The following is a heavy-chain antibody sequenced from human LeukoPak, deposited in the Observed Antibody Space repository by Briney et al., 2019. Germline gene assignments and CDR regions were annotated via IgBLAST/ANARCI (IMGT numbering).Heavy chain of an antibody. V-gene: IGHV3-30*18. Sequence: GRSLRLSCAASGFTFSSYGMHWVRQAPGKGLEWVAVISYDGSNKYYADSVKGRFTISRDNSKNTLYLQMNSLRAKDTAVYYCAKFIAATYYYYMDVWGKGTTVTVSS. CDR3: AKFIAATYYYYMDV. CDR2: ISYDGSNK. CDR1: GFTFSSYG. J-gene: IGHJ6*03. D-gene: IGHD6-13*01.